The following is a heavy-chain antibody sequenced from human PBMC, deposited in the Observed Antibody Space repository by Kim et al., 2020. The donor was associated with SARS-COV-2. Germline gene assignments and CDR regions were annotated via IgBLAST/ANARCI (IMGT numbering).Heavy chain of an antibody. J-gene: IGHJ4*02. CDR1: GGTFSSYA. D-gene: IGHD3-22*01. CDR2: IIPIVGIA. Sequence: SVKVSCKASGGTFSSYAISWVRQAPGQGLEWMGRIIPIVGIANYAQKFQGRVTITADKSTSTAYMELSSLRSEDTAVYYCAKDLWAVWDSSGYYDDWGQGTLVTVSS. V-gene: IGHV1-69*04. CDR3: AKDLWAVWDSSGYYDD.